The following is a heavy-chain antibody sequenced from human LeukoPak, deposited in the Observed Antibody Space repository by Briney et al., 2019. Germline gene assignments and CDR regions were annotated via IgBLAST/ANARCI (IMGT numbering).Heavy chain of an antibody. D-gene: IGHD6-19*01. Sequence: ASVKVSCKASGYTFTGYYMHWVRQAPGQGLEWMGWISAYNGNTNYAQKLQGRVTMATDTSTSTAYMELRSLRSDDTAVYYCAREAQSSGWYFLDYWGQGTLVTVSS. J-gene: IGHJ4*02. V-gene: IGHV1-18*04. CDR3: AREAQSSGWYFLDY. CDR1: GYTFTGYY. CDR2: ISAYNGNT.